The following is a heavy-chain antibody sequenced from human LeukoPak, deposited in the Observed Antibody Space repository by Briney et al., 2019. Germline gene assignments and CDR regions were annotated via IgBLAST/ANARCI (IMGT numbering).Heavy chain of an antibody. CDR1: GYTFISYG. CDR2: ISAYNGNT. V-gene: IGHV1-18*01. Sequence: ASVKVSCTASGYTFISYGISWVRQAPGQGLEWMGWISAYNGNTIYAQNLQGRITVTTDTSTNTAYMELGSLRSDDTAVYYCARGGDSNPCDYWGQGTLVTVSS. J-gene: IGHJ4*02. D-gene: IGHD2-21*02. CDR3: ARGGDSNPCDY.